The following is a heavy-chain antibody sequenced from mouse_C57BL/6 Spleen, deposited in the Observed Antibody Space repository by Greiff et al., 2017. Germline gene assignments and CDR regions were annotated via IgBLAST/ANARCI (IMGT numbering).Heavy chain of an antibody. CDR1: GYTFTSYW. V-gene: IGHV1-7*01. J-gene: IGHJ3*01. CDR2: INPSSGYT. Sequence: QVQLQQSGAELAKPGASVKLSCKASGYTFTSYWMHWVKQRPGQGLEWIGYINPSSGYTKYNQKFKDKATLTADKSSSTAYMQLSSLTYEDYAVYYCVSGDYDYDWFAYWGQGTLVTVSA. CDR3: VSGDYDYDWFAY. D-gene: IGHD2-4*01.